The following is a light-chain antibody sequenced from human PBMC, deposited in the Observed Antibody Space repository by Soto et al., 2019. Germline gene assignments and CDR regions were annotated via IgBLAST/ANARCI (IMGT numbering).Light chain of an antibody. V-gene: IGKV1-5*03. CDR3: QQYNSFSWT. J-gene: IGKJ1*01. CDR1: QSVSNW. Sequence: DIQMTQSPSTLSASVGDRVTITCRTSQSVSNWLAWYQQKPGKAPKLLIYKASSLESGVPSRFSGSGYGTEFTLTINSLQPDDFATYSCQQYNSFSWTFGQGTKVEIK. CDR2: KAS.